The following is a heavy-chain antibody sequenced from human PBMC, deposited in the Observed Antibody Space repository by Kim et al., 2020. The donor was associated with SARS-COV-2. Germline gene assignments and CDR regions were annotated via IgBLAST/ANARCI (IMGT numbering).Heavy chain of an antibody. CDR2: IWYDGSNK. J-gene: IGHJ6*02. Sequence: GGSLRLSCAASGFTFSSYAMHWVRQAPGKGLEWVAVIWYDGSNKYYADSVKGRFTISRDNSKNTLYLQMNSLRAEDTAVYYCAKGADIVVVPAAMYGDEKDYYGMDVWGQGTTVTVSS. CDR1: GFTFSSYA. D-gene: IGHD2-2*01. CDR3: AKGADIVVVPAAMYGDEKDYYGMDV. V-gene: IGHV3-33*06.